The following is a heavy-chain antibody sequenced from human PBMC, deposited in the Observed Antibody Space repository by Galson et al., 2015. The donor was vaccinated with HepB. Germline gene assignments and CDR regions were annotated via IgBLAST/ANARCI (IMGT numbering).Heavy chain of an antibody. CDR3: AQTYSSGRTFYFDY. CDR1: GFTFSSYA. D-gene: IGHD6-19*01. J-gene: IGHJ4*02. CDR2: ISGSGGST. V-gene: IGHV3-23*01. Sequence: SLRLSCAASGFTFSSYAMSWVRQAPGKGLEWVSAISGSGGSTYYADSVKGRLTISRDNSKNTLYLQMNSLRAEDTAVYYCAQTYSSGRTFYFDYWGQGTLVTVSS.